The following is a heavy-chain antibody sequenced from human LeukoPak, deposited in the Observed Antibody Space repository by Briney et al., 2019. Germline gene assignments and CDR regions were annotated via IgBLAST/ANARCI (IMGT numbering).Heavy chain of an antibody. CDR2: ISWNSGSI. V-gene: IGHV3-9*01. D-gene: IGHD3-22*01. Sequence: GRSLRLSCAASGFTFDDDAMHWVRQAPGKGLEWVSGISWNSGSIGYADSVKGRFTISRDNAKNSLYLQMNSLRAEDTALYYCAKDAYYYDSSGYPRDWGQGTLVTVSS. J-gene: IGHJ4*02. CDR3: AKDAYYYDSSGYPRD. CDR1: GFTFDDDA.